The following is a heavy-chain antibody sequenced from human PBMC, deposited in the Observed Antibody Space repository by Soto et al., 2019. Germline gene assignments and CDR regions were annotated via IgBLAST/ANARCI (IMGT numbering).Heavy chain of an antibody. CDR3: ARERDDYEVYYYMDV. D-gene: IGHD4-17*01. CDR1: GFTFSSYG. CDR2: IWYDGSNK. J-gene: IGHJ6*03. Sequence: GGSLRLSCAASGFTFSSYGMHWVRQAPGKGLEWVAVIWYDGSNKYYADSVKGRFTISRDNSKNTLYLQMNSLRAEDTAVYYCARERDDYEVYYYMDVWGKGTTVTVSS. V-gene: IGHV3-33*01.